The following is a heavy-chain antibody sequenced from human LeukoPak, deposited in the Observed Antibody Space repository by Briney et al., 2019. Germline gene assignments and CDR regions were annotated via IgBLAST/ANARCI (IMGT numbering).Heavy chain of an antibody. CDR1: GFTFDGYA. D-gene: IGHD3-22*01. CDR3: AKTHDSSGYYPDFDY. CDR2: ISWNSGSI. V-gene: IGHV3-9*01. J-gene: IGHJ4*02. Sequence: GRSLRLSCAASGFTFDGYAMHWVRQAPGKGLEWVSVISWNSGSIGYADSVKGRFTISRDNAKNSLYLQMNSLRAEDTALYYCAKTHDSSGYYPDFDYWGQGTLVTVSS.